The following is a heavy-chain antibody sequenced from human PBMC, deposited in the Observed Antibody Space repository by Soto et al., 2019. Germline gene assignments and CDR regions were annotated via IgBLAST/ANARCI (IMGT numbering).Heavy chain of an antibody. V-gene: IGHV3-33*03. CDR1: GFTFSSYG. J-gene: IGHJ4*02. CDR2: IWYDGGNK. Sequence: QVQVVESGGGVVQPGRSLRLSCGASGFTFSSYGMHWVRQAPGKGLEWVAVIWYDGGNKYYADSVKGRFTISRDNSKNMVYLQMNSLRAEDTALYYCARGGLAGAGTDYWGQRTLVTVST. D-gene: IGHD6-13*01. CDR3: ARGGLAGAGTDY.